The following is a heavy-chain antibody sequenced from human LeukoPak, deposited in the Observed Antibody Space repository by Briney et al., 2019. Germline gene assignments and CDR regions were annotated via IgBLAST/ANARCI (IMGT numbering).Heavy chain of an antibody. V-gene: IGHV4-34*01. CDR2: INHSGST. D-gene: IGHD5-18*01. CDR1: GGSFSGYY. CDR3: ARGRSYGYSSYYYYYMDV. Sequence: PSETLSLTCAVYGGSFSGYYWSWIRQPPGKGLEWIGEINHSGSTNYNLSLKSRVTISVDTSKNQFSLKLSSVTAADTAVYYCARGRSYGYSSYYYYYMDVWGKGTTVTVSS. J-gene: IGHJ6*03.